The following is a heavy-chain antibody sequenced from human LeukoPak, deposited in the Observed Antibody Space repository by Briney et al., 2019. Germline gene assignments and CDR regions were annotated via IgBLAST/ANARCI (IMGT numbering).Heavy chain of an antibody. CDR2: INHGGGT. D-gene: IGHD4-17*01. CDR1: GFTFRDYN. CDR3: ARGEDGTGDYRPTYFDS. J-gene: IGHJ4*02. Sequence: PGGSLRLSCAASGFTFRDYNMSWIRQTPGKGLEWIGEINHGGGTNYNPSLKSRATISVDTSKKQFSLNLTSVTAADTAVYYCARGEDGTGDYRPTYFDSWGQGTLVTVSS. V-gene: IGHV4-34*01.